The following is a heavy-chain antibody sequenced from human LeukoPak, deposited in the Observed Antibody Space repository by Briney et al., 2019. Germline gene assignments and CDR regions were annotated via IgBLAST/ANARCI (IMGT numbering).Heavy chain of an antibody. Sequence: ASVKVSCKVSGYTLTELSMHWVRQAPGKGLEWMGGLDPEDGETIYAQKFQGRVTMTEDTSTDTAYMELSSLRSEDTAVYYCATVGLELFLPFDYWGQGTLVTVSS. D-gene: IGHD1-7*01. V-gene: IGHV1-24*01. CDR2: LDPEDGET. CDR1: GYTLTELS. J-gene: IGHJ4*02. CDR3: ATVGLELFLPFDY.